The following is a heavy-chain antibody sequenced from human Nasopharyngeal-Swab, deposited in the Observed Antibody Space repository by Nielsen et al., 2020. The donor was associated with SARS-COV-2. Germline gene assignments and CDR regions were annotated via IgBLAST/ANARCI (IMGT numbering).Heavy chain of an antibody. Sequence: GGSLRLSCAASGFTFSNAWMSWVRQAPGKGLEWVGSIKSKTDGGTTDYAAPVKGRFTISRDDSNNTLYLQMNSLKTEDTAVYYCTTDLAAAGDYYYYYYMDVWGKGTTVTGYS. D-gene: IGHD6-13*01. CDR2: IKSKTDGGTT. CDR3: TTDLAAAGDYYYYYYMDV. V-gene: IGHV3-15*01. J-gene: IGHJ6*03. CDR1: GFTFSNAW.